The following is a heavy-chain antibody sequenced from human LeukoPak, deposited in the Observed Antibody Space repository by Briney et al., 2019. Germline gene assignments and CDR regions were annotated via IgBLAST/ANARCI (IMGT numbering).Heavy chain of an antibody. CDR1: GYTFTGYY. D-gene: IGHD6-19*01. CDR2: INPNSGGT. Sequence: GASVKVSCKASGYTFTGYYTHWVRQAPGQGLEWMGWINPNSGGTKYAQKFQGRVTMTRDTSISTAYMELSRLRSDDTAVYYCADEFGLKWLADWGQGTLVTVSS. J-gene: IGHJ4*02. CDR3: ADEFGLKWLAD. V-gene: IGHV1-2*02.